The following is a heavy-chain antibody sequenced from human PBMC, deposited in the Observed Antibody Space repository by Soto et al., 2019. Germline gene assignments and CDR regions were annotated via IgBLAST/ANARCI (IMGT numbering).Heavy chain of an antibody. CDR2: IYSGGST. Sequence: GGSLRLSCAASGFTVSSNYMSWVRQAPGKGLEWVSVIYSGGSTYYADSVKGRFTISRDNSKSTLYLQMNSLGAEDTAVYYCARPYYDSSGYDYWGQGTLVTVSS. CDR3: ARPYYDSSGYDY. D-gene: IGHD3-22*01. J-gene: IGHJ4*02. V-gene: IGHV3-66*04. CDR1: GFTVSSNY.